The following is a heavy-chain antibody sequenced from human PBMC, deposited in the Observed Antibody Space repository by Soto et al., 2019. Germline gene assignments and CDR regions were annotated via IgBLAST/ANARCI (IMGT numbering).Heavy chain of an antibody. CDR1: GGSISSSY. CDR2: IYDSGST. D-gene: IGHD2-21*01. J-gene: IGHJ4*02. CDR3: ARHLIY. V-gene: IGHV4-59*08. Sequence: SETLSLTCTVSGGSISSSYWSWIRQPPGKGLEWIGYIYDSGSTYYNSSLKSRVTMSVDTSKNQFSLKLNSVTAADTAVYYCARHLIYWGQGTPVT.